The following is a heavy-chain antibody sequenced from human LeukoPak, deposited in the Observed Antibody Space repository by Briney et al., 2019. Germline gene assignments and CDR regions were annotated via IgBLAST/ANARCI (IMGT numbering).Heavy chain of an antibody. D-gene: IGHD6-13*01. CDR2: ISSSRNTI. J-gene: IGHJ6*03. Sequence: GGSLRLSCAASEFSVGSNYMTWVRQAPGKGLEWVSYISSSRNTIYYTDSVKGRFTMSRDNAKNSLYLQMDSLRAEDTAVYYCARAAIAAARIYYYMDVWGKGTTVTVSS. V-gene: IGHV3-48*01. CDR3: ARAAIAAARIYYYMDV. CDR1: EFSVGSNY.